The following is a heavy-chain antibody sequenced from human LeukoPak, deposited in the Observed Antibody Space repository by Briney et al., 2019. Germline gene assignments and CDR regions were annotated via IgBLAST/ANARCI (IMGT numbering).Heavy chain of an antibody. J-gene: IGHJ4*02. D-gene: IGHD2-2*01. Sequence: PGGSLRLSCAASGFTFSSYAMHWVRQAPGKGLEWVAVISYDGSNKYYADSVKGRFTISRDNSKNTLYLQMNSLRAEDTAVYYCARGLRAFVVVPAHFDYWGQGTLVTVSS. CDR1: GFTFSSYA. CDR3: ARGLRAFVVVPAHFDY. CDR2: ISYDGSNK. V-gene: IGHV3-30-3*01.